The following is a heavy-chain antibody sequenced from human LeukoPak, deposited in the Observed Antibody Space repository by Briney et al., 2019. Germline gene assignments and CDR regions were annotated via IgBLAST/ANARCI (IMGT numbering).Heavy chain of an antibody. D-gene: IGHD3-3*02. J-gene: IGHJ4*02. V-gene: IGHV4-34*01. CDR1: GGSFNGYY. CDR2: INPGGRT. CDR3: ARTHFIISNYFDY. Sequence: SETLSLTCTVYGGSFNGYYWSWIRQPPGKGLEWIGEINPGGRTNYNPSLKSRVTISVDPSKNQFSLKLSSVTAADTAVYYCARTHFIISNYFDYWGQGTLVTVSS.